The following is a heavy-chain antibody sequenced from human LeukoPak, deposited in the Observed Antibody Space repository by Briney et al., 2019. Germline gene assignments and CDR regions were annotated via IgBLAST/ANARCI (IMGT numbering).Heavy chain of an antibody. J-gene: IGHJ4*02. CDR1: VFTFSTFG. Sequence: GRSLRLSCAPSVFTFSTFGVHTVRGAAGPRRVWVSRFSTDVSVTGYAESGQGRFTISRANAKPAMCLQWNCVRAEATALHYCARIGGSGSYSVHSFDHWGQGTLVTVSS. D-gene: IGHD3-10*01. CDR3: ARIGGSGSYSVHSFDH. CDR2: FSTDVSVT. V-gene: IGHV3-74*01.